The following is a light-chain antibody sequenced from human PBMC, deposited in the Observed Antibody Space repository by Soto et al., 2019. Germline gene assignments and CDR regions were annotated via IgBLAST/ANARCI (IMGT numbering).Light chain of an antibody. CDR2: DAS. V-gene: IGKV1-5*01. CDR3: QQYTSFST. CDR1: QSLSTW. Sequence: DIQMTQSPSTLSASVGDRVTITCRAGQSLSTWLAWYQQKPGKAPKLLIYDASSLESGVPSRFSGSGSGTEFTLTISNLQPDDFATYYCQQYTSFSTFGQGTKVEIK. J-gene: IGKJ1*01.